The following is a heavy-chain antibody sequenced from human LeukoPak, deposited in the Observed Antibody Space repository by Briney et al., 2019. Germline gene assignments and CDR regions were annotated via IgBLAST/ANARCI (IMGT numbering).Heavy chain of an antibody. Sequence: SETLSLTCTVSGGSISSSSYYWGWLRQPPGKGLEWIGSIYYSGSTYYNPSLKSRVTISVDTSKNQFSLKLSSVTAADTAVYYCARDGITGTTDYYYYMDVWGKGTTVTVSS. V-gene: IGHV4-39*01. CDR3: ARDGITGTTDYYYYMDV. CDR1: GGSISSSSYY. J-gene: IGHJ6*03. D-gene: IGHD1-20*01. CDR2: IYYSGST.